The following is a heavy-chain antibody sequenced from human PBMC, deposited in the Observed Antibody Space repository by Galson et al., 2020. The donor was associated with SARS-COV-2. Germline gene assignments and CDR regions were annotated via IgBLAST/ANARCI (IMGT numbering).Heavy chain of an antibody. CDR3: ARQAGGNFQPYY. J-gene: IGHJ4*02. CDR2: IYAGDSDT. V-gene: IGHV5-51*01. D-gene: IGHD2-21*02. Sequence: HGESLKISCKTSGYTFTSHWIGWARQMPGKGLEWMGIIYAGDSDTRYSPSFRGQVTISVDRSVSTTYLQWSSLKASDSAMYYCARQAGGNFQPYYWGQGTLVTVSP. CDR1: GYTFTSHW.